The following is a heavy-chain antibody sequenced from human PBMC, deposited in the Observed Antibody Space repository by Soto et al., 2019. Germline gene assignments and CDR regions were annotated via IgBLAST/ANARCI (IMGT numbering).Heavy chain of an antibody. CDR2: IIPIFGTA. D-gene: IGHD3-22*01. V-gene: IGHV1-69*13. J-gene: IGHJ4*02. CDR1: GGTFSSYA. CDR3: ASKDSSGYSYYY. Sequence: SVKVSCKASGGTFSSYAISWVRQAPGQGLEWMGGIIPIFGTANYAQKFQGRVTITADESTSTAYMELSSLRSEDTAVHYCASKDSSGYSYYYWGEGTRVTVSS.